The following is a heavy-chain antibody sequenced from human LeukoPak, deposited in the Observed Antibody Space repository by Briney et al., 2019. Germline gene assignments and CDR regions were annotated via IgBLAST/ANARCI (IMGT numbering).Heavy chain of an antibody. Sequence: GGSLRLSCEASGFTFSNYSMNWVRQAPGKGLEWVSYISSSGSTIYYEDSVEGRFTISRDNAKKSLYLQMNSLRAEDTAVYYCARANGWYLRNYFDYWGQGILVTVSS. CDR3: ARANGWYLRNYFDY. CDR2: ISSSGSTI. D-gene: IGHD6-19*01. CDR1: GFTFSNYS. V-gene: IGHV3-48*01. J-gene: IGHJ4*02.